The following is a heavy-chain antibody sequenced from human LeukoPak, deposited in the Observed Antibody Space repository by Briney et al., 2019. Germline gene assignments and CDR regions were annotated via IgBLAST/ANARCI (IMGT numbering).Heavy chain of an antibody. CDR3: ARGRFGESFDY. Sequence: KASETLSLTCAVSGGSISSGGYSWSWIRQPPGKGLEGIGYIYHSRSTYYNPSLKSRVTISVDRSKHQFSLKLSSVTAADTAVYYCARGRFGESFDYWGQGTLVTVSS. D-gene: IGHD3-10*01. CDR1: GGSISSGGYS. V-gene: IGHV4-30-2*01. J-gene: IGHJ4*02. CDR2: IYHSRST.